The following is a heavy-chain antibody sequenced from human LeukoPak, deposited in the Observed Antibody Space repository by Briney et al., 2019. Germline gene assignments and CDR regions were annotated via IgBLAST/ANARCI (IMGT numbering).Heavy chain of an antibody. CDR2: INHSGST. J-gene: IGHJ5*02. CDR3: ARGFGLAYYDFWSGYSNWFDP. Sequence: SETLSLTCAVYGGSFSGYYWSWIRQPPGKGLEWIGEINHSGSTNYNPSLKSRVTISVDTSKNQFSLKLSSVTAADTAVYYCARGFGLAYYDFWSGYSNWFDPWGQGTLVTVSS. CDR1: GGSFSGYY. D-gene: IGHD3-3*01. V-gene: IGHV4-34*01.